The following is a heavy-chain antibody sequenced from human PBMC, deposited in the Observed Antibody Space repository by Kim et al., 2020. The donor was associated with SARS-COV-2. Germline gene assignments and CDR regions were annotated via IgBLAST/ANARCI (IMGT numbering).Heavy chain of an antibody. CDR1: GFTFSSYA. D-gene: IGHD6-19*01. CDR2: ISYDGSNK. CDR3: ARDRSSGWIRLFDY. Sequence: GGSLRLSCAASGFTFSSYAMHWVRQAPGKGLEWVAVISYDGSNKYYADSVKGRFTISRDNSKNTLYLQMNSLRAEDTAVYYCARDRSSGWIRLFDYWGQGTLVTVSS. V-gene: IGHV3-30*04. J-gene: IGHJ4*02.